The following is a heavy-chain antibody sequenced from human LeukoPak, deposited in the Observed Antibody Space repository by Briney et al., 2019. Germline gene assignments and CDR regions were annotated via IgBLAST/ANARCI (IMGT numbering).Heavy chain of an antibody. V-gene: IGHV4-59*01. CDR3: ARGERPGCDY. CDR1: GGSITSYY. D-gene: IGHD6-6*01. CDR2: ISYSRST. Sequence: SETLSLTCTVSGGSITSYYWSWIRQPPGKGLEWIGYISYSRSTNYNPSLKSRATMSLDTSKNQFCLNLNSVTAADTAVYYCARGERPGCDYWGQGTLVTVSS. J-gene: IGHJ4*02.